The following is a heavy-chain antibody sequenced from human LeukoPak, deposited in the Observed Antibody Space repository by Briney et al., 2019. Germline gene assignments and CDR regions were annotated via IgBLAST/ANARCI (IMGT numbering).Heavy chain of an antibody. CDR3: ARQSIVDYYDSSGYRKYYYYYMDV. CDR1: GFTFSSYAM. CDR2: IYHSGST. J-gene: IGHJ6*03. V-gene: IGHV4-4*02. Sequence: GSLKLSCAASGFTFSSYAMSWVRQPPGKGLEWIGEIYHSGSTNYNPSLKSRVTISVDKSKNQFSLKLSSVTAADTAVYYCARQSIVDYYDSSGYRKYYYYYMDVWGKGTTVTVSS. D-gene: IGHD3-22*01.